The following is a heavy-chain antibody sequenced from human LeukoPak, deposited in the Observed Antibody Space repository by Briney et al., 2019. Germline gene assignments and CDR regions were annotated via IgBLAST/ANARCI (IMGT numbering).Heavy chain of an antibody. CDR1: GFSFSDQY. V-gene: IGHV3-72*01. CDR3: ARRVRPAADYLDY. J-gene: IGHJ4*02. Sequence: PGGSLRLSCAASGFSFSDQYMDWVRQAPGKGLEWVGRIRNKANGYTTEYAVSVKGRFTISRDDSKNSLYLQMNSLKTEDTAVYYCARRVRPAADYLDYWGQGTLVTVSS. CDR2: IRNKANGYTT. D-gene: IGHD2-2*01.